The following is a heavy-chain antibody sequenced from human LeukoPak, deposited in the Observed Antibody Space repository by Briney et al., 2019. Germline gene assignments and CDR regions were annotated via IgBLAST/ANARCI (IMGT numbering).Heavy chain of an antibody. CDR2: MNPNSGNT. CDR3: ARSGYSTYYYYYYMDV. CDR1: GYTFTSYD. D-gene: IGHD3-3*01. V-gene: IGHV1-8*01. Sequence: ASVKVSCKASGYTFTSYDINRVRQATGQGLEWMGWMNPNSGNTGYAQKFQGRVTMTRNTSISTAYMELSSLRSEDTAVYYCARSGYSTYYYYYYMDVWGKGTAVTVSS. J-gene: IGHJ6*03.